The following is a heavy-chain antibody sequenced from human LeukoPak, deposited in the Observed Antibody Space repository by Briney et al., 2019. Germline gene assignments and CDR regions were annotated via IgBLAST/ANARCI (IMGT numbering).Heavy chain of an antibody. J-gene: IGHJ4*02. Sequence: GGSQRLSCAASGFTFSSYAMSWVRQAPGKGLEWVSSISGSDGTTYYADSVKGRFTISRDISKTTLYLQMNSLRAEDTAVYYCVKDWLSPSINWGQGTLVTVSS. CDR2: ISGSDGTT. CDR1: GFTFSSYA. V-gene: IGHV3-23*01. D-gene: IGHD5-12*01. CDR3: VKDWLSPSIN.